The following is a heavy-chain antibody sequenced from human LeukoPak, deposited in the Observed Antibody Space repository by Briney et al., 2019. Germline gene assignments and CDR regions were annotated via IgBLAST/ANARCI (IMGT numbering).Heavy chain of an antibody. J-gene: IGHJ6*02. CDR1: GFTFSSYS. CDR2: ISSSSSYI. D-gene: IGHD6-19*01. Sequence: KLGGSLRLSCAASGFTFSSYSMNWVRQAPGKGLEWVSSISSSSSYIYYADSVKGRFTISRDNAKNSLYLQMNSLRAEDTAVYYCARDKGIAVAGTYYYCMDVWGQGTTVTVSS. V-gene: IGHV3-21*01. CDR3: ARDKGIAVAGTYYYCMDV.